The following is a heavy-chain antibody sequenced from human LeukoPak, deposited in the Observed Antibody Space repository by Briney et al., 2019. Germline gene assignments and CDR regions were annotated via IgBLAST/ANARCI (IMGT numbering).Heavy chain of an antibody. V-gene: IGHV4-39*07. J-gene: IGHJ4*02. CDR1: GGSISSSSYY. Sequence: SETLSLTCTVSGGSISSSSYYWGWIRQPPGKGLEWIGSIYYSGSTYYNPSLKSRVTISVDTSKNQFSPKLSSVTAADTAVYYCARDVYDSSGYYLLGDNWGQGTLVTVSS. D-gene: IGHD3-22*01. CDR2: IYYSGST. CDR3: ARDVYDSSGYYLLGDN.